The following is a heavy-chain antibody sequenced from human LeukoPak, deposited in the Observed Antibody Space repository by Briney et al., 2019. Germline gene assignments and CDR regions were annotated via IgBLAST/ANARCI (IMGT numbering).Heavy chain of an antibody. V-gene: IGHV1-2*02. D-gene: IGHD1-26*01. Sequence: ASVKVSCKASGYTFTGYYMHWVRQAPGQGLEWMGWINPSSGGTNYAQKFQGRVAMTRDTSISTAYMELSRLRSDDTAVYYCARVIVKSGAFDIWGQGTMVTVSS. CDR1: GYTFTGYY. J-gene: IGHJ3*02. CDR2: INPSSGGT. CDR3: ARVIVKSGAFDI.